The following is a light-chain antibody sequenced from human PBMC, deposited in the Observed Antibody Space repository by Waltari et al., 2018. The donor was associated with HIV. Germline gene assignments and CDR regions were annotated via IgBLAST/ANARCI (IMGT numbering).Light chain of an antibody. V-gene: IGLV2-14*03. J-gene: IGLJ1*01. CDR3: SSYTSTSTVYV. Sequence: QSALTQPASVPGSPGQSITISCTGTSSDVGGYNSVSWYQLHPGKAPKLMIYAVSNRPSGVSNRFSGSKSDNTASLTISGLQAEDEADYYCSSYTSTSTVYVFGTGTEVTVL. CDR2: AVS. CDR1: SSDVGGYNS.